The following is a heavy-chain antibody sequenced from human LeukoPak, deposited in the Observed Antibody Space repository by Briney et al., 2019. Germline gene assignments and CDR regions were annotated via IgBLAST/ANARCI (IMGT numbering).Heavy chain of an antibody. D-gene: IGHD3-3*01. CDR1: GGSFSGYY. CDR3: ARDTSSRALFYDFWSGYPVDI. V-gene: IGHV4-34*01. Sequence: SETLSLTCAVYGGSFSGYYWSWIRQPPGKGLEWIGEINHSGSTNYNRSLKSRVTISVDTSKNQFSLKLSSVTAADTAVYYCARDTSSRALFYDFWSGYPVDIWGQGTMVTVSS. CDR2: INHSGST. J-gene: IGHJ3*02.